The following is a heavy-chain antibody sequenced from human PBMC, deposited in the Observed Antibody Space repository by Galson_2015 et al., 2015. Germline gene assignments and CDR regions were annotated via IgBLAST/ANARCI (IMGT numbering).Heavy chain of an antibody. D-gene: IGHD4-17*01. J-gene: IGHJ4*02. CDR3: ARLPSTASEDY. CDR2: IYTSGST. Sequence: TLSLTCTVSGGSIGSGSYYWSWIRQPAGKGLEWIGRIYTSGSTNYNPSLKSRVTISVDTSKNQFSLKLSSVTAADTAVYYCARLPSTASEDYWGQGTLVTVSS. CDR1: GGSIGSGSYY. V-gene: IGHV4-61*02.